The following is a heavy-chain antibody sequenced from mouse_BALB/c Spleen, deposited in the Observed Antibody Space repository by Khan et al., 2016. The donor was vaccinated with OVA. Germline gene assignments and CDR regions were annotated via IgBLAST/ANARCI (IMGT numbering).Heavy chain of an antibody. J-gene: IGHJ2*01. CDR2: ISYSGST. Sequence: EVQLVETGPGLVKPSQSLSLTCTVTGYSITSGYGSNWLRQFPGNQLEWMGYISYSGSTNYNPSLKRRISITRDTSKNQFFLQLNSVTTEDTATYYCARTARLKYWGQGTTRTVSS. D-gene: IGHD3-3*01. V-gene: IGHV3-2*02. CDR1: GYSITSGYG. CDR3: ARTARLKY.